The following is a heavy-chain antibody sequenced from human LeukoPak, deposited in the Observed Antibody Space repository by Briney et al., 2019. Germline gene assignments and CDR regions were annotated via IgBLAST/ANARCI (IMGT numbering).Heavy chain of an antibody. CDR2: IKTDGSQI. D-gene: IGHD1-26*01. V-gene: IGHV3-7*01. CDR1: GFTFSSYW. J-gene: IGHJ4*02. Sequence: PGGSLRLSCVASGFTFSSYWMTWVRQAPGKGLEWVANIKTDGSQIYYVDSVKGRFTISRDNAKNSLYLQMNSLRAEDTAVYFCARSWKLLQNFDSWGQGTLVTVSS. CDR3: ARSWKLLQNFDS.